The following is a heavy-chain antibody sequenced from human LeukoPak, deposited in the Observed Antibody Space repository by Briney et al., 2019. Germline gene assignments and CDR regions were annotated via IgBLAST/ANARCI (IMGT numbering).Heavy chain of an antibody. CDR2: IIPIFGTA. CDR1: GGTFSSYA. CDR3: ARVLGGVKAVELGVAFDI. D-gene: IGHD2-8*02. Sequence: SVKVSCKASGGTFSSYAISWVRQAPGQGLEWMGGIIPIFGTANYAQKFQGRVTITTDESTSTAYMELSSLRSEDTAVYYCARVLGGVKAVELGVAFDIWGQGTMVTVSS. V-gene: IGHV1-69*05. J-gene: IGHJ3*02.